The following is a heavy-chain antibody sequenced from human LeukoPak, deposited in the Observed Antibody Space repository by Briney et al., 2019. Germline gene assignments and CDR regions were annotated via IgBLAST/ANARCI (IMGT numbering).Heavy chain of an antibody. D-gene: IGHD2-2*01. CDR2: IFYSGGS. J-gene: IGHJ3*02. Sequence: SETLSLTCTVSGGSISGYYWTWIRQPPGKGLEWIGYIFYSGGSNYNPSLKSRVTISVDTSKNHFSLKLSSVTAADTAVYYCARLGSTFDIWGQGTMVTVSS. V-gene: IGHV4-59*08. CDR1: GGSISGYY. CDR3: ARLGSTFDI.